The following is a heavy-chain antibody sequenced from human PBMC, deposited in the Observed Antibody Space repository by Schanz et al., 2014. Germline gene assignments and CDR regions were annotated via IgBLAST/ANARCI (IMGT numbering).Heavy chain of an antibody. V-gene: IGHV3-23*01. CDR1: GFTFATYA. CDR2: INGSGNAT. CDR3: AKDPHRDYGAKPQAFDV. Sequence: EVKLLESGGGLVQPGGSLRLSCAASGFTFATYAMSWVRQAPGKGLEWVAAINGSGNATYYADSVKGRFTISRDNSRNTLFLQMKRLRVEDTALDYCAKDPHRDYGAKPQAFDVWGQGTTVTVSA. D-gene: IGHD4-17*01. J-gene: IGHJ3*01.